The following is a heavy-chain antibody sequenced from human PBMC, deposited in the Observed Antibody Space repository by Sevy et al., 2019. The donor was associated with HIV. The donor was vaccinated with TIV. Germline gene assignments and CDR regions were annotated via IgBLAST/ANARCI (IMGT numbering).Heavy chain of an antibody. CDR1: GYTFTSYD. CDR2: MNHNSGNT. Sequence: ASVKVSCKASGYTFTSYDINWVRQATGQGLEWMGWMNHNSGNTGYAQKFQGRVTMTRNTSISTAYMELSSLRSEDTAVYYCARGGIAVAGIDYYYGMDVWGQGTTVTVSS. D-gene: IGHD6-19*01. V-gene: IGHV1-8*01. CDR3: ARGGIAVAGIDYYYGMDV. J-gene: IGHJ6*02.